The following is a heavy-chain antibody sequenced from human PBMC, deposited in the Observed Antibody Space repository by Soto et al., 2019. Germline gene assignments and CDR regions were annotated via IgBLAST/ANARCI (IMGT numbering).Heavy chain of an antibody. J-gene: IGHJ6*03. CDR1: GFTFSSYG. V-gene: IGHV3-30*18. Sequence: PGGSLRLSCAASGFTFSSYGMHWVRQAPGKGLEWVAVISYDGSNKYYADSVKGRFTISRDNSKNTLYLQMNSLRAEDTAVYYCAKDNGHYYYYMDVWGKGTTVTVSS. CDR2: ISYDGSNK. CDR3: AKDNGHYYYYMDV.